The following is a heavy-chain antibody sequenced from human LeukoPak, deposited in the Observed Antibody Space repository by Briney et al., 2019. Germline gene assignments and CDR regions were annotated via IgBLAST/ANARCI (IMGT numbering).Heavy chain of an antibody. CDR1: GGSINFYY. CDR2: IYSTGST. Sequence: SETLSLTCTVSGGSINFYYWNWIRQPAGKGLEWIGRIYSTGSTNYSPSLKSRVTMSVDKSKNQFSLNLSSVTAADTAVYYCARGIADPYSFDSWGQGILVTVSS. CDR3: ARGIADPYSFDS. D-gene: IGHD6-13*01. V-gene: IGHV4-4*07. J-gene: IGHJ4*02.